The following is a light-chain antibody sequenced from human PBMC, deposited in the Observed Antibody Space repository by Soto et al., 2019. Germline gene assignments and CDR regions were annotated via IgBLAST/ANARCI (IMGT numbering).Light chain of an antibody. J-gene: IGKJ5*01. Sequence: EIVLTQSPAPLSLWQGETAILSSRASQSVGSYLSWYQQKTGKAPRLLTYDSSVRAPGIPARFSGSGSGTDVTLTISSLEPEDFALYDCQQRSSWITFGQETGL. V-gene: IGKV3-11*01. CDR2: DSS. CDR3: QQRSSWIT. CDR1: QSVGSY.